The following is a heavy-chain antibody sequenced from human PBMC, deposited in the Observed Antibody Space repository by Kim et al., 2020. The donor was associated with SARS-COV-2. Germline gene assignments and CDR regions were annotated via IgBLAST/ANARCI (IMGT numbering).Heavy chain of an antibody. J-gene: IGHJ4*02. V-gene: IGHV3-33*01. CDR2: IWIDGSDK. Sequence: GGSLRLSCATSGFTFSAYGMHWVRQAPGKGLEWVASIWIDGSDKYYGDSVKGRFTISRDNSNNTLFLHMHSLTAEDTVVYYCVRDLRSFYFDFWDQGTPVTVSS. CDR3: VRDLRSFYFDF. CDR1: GFTFSAYG.